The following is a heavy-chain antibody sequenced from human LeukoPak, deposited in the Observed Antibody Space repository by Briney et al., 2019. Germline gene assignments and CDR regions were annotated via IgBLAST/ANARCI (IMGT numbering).Heavy chain of an antibody. CDR2: ISSSVSTI. Sequence: GGSLRLSCAASGFTFSSYEMNWVRQAPGKGLEWVSYISSSVSTIYYADSVKGRFTISRDNAKNSLSLQMNSLRAEDTAVYYCVRDGEAVAADYWGQGTLVTVSS. J-gene: IGHJ4*02. CDR1: GFTFSSYE. V-gene: IGHV3-48*03. D-gene: IGHD6-19*01. CDR3: VRDGEAVAADY.